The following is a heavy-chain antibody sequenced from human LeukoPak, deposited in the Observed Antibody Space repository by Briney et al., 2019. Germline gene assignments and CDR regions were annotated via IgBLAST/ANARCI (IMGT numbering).Heavy chain of an antibody. Sequence: SGGSLRLSCAASGFTFSSCSMNWVRQAPGKGLEWVSSISSSSSYIYYADSVKGRFTISRDNAKNSLYLQMNSLRAEDTAVYYCARGGGSYLYYFDYWGQGTLVTVSS. CDR3: ARGGGSYLYYFDY. D-gene: IGHD1-26*01. CDR2: ISSSSSYI. CDR1: GFTFSSCS. J-gene: IGHJ4*02. V-gene: IGHV3-21*01.